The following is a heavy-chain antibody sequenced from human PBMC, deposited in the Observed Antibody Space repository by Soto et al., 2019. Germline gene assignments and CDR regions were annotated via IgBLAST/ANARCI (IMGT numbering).Heavy chain of an antibody. CDR3: ARDPDYYYGSGSGNWFDP. D-gene: IGHD3-10*01. CDR1: GYTFTSYG. V-gene: IGHV1-18*01. Sequence: ASVKVSCKASGYTFTSYGISWVRQAPGQGLEWMGWIGAYNGNTNYAQKLQDRVTMTTDTSTSTAYMELRSLRSDDTAVYYCARDPDYYYGSGSGNWFDPWGQGTLVTVSS. CDR2: IGAYNGNT. J-gene: IGHJ5*02.